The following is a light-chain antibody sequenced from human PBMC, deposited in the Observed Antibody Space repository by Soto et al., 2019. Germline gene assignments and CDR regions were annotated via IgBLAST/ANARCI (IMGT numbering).Light chain of an antibody. CDR3: QQYNNWPQT. V-gene: IGKV3-15*01. CDR1: QSVNRN. Sequence: EIVLTQSPGTLSLSPGERATLSCRASQSVNRNFLAWYQRRPGQAPRLLIYGASTRATGIPARFSGSGSGTEFTLTISSLQSEDFAVYYCQQYNNWPQTFGQGTKVDIK. J-gene: IGKJ1*01. CDR2: GAS.